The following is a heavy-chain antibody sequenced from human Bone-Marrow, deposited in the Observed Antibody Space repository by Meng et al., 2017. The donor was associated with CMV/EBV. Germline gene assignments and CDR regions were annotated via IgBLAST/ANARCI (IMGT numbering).Heavy chain of an antibody. CDR3: AKESRGYSYGGGGGMDV. D-gene: IGHD5-18*01. J-gene: IGHJ6*02. Sequence: GESLKISCAASGFTFSSYGLHWVRQAPGKGLEWVAFVRYDGSNKYYAASVKGRFTISRDNSKNTLYLQMNSLRAEDTAVYYCAKESRGYSYGGGGGMDVWGQGTTVTVSS. CDR2: VRYDGSNK. CDR1: GFTFSSYG. V-gene: IGHV3-30*02.